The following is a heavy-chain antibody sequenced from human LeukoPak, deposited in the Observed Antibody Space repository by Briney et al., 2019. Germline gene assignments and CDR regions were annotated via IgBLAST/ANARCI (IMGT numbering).Heavy chain of an antibody. CDR1: GYTFTSYG. J-gene: IGHJ6*02. Sequence: SVKVSCKASGYTFTSYGISWVRQAPGQGLEWMGWISAYNGNTNYAQKLQGRVTMTTDTSTSTAYMELRSLRPDDTAVYYCARDVEWELPYYYYGMDVWGQGTTVTVSS. D-gene: IGHD1-26*01. CDR2: ISAYNGNT. V-gene: IGHV1-18*01. CDR3: ARDVEWELPYYYYGMDV.